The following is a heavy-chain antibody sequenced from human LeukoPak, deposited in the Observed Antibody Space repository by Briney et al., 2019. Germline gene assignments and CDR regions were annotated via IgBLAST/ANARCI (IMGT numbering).Heavy chain of an antibody. CDR3: AKTMGAIDHDY. D-gene: IGHD1-26*01. Sequence: GGSLRLSCAASGFTFSSYTMNWVRQAPGKGLEWVSSISSSNTYIYYADSVKGRFTISRDNSKNTLYLQMNSLRADDTAVFYCAKTMGAIDHDYWGQGTLVTVSS. CDR2: ISSSNTYI. J-gene: IGHJ4*02. CDR1: GFTFSSYT. V-gene: IGHV3-21*04.